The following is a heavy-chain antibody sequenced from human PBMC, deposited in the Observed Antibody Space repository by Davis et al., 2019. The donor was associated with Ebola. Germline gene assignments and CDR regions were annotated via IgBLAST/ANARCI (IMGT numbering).Heavy chain of an antibody. CDR3: ARVLPYYDILSGPYYSYGMDV. V-gene: IGHV5-51*01. D-gene: IGHD3-9*01. J-gene: IGHJ6*04. Sequence: KVSCKGSGYSFTSYWIGWVRQMPGKGLEWMGFIYPGDSDTRYSPSFQGQVTISADKSISTAYLQWSSLKASDTAMYYCARVLPYYDILSGPYYSYGMDVWGKGTTVTVSS. CDR2: IYPGDSDT. CDR1: GYSFTSYW.